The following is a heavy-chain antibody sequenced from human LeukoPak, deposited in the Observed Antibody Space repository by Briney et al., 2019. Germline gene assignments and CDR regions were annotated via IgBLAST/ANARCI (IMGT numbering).Heavy chain of an antibody. V-gene: IGHV3-33*01. CDR3: ARGNPQYYDFWSGTFDY. J-gene: IGHJ4*02. CDR1: GFTFSSYG. CDR2: IWYDGSNK. D-gene: IGHD3-3*01. Sequence: GGSLRLSCAASGFTFSSYGMHWVRQAPGKGLEWVAVIWYDGSNKYYADSVKGRFTISRDNSKNTLYLQTNSLRAEDTAVYYCARGNPQYYDFWSGTFDYWGQGTLVTVSS.